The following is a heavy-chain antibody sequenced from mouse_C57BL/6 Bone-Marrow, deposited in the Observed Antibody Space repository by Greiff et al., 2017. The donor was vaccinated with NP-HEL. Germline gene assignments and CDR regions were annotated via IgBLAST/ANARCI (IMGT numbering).Heavy chain of an antibody. CDR3: AELRNFDY. D-gene: IGHD1-1*01. CDR1: GYTFTSYG. Sequence: VKVVESGAELARPGASVKLSCKASGYTFTSYGISWVKQRTGQGLEWIGEIYPRSGNTYYNEKFKGKATLTADKSSSTAYMELRSLTSEDSAVYFCAELRNFDYWGQGTTLTVSS. J-gene: IGHJ2*01. V-gene: IGHV1-81*01. CDR2: IYPRSGNT.